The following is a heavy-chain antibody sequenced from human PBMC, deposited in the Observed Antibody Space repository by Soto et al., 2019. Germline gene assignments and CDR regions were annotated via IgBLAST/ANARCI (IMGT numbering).Heavy chain of an antibody. D-gene: IGHD3-22*01. CDR3: ARDYFDSSDYTTNWFDP. J-gene: IGHJ5*02. CDR2: IYYSGST. V-gene: IGHV4-30-4*01. CDR1: VGSISMGDSC. Sequence: SETLSLTCTVSVGSISMGDSCWSCIRQPPGKGLEWIGYIYYSGSTYYNPSLKSRVTISVDTSKNQFSLKLSSVTAADTALYYCARDYFDSSDYTTNWFDPWGQGALVT.